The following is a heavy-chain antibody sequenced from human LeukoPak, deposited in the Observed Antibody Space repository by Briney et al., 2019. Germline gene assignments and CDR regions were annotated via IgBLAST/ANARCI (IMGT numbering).Heavy chain of an antibody. V-gene: IGHV1-69*13. CDR1: GGTFSSYA. CDR2: IIPIFGTA. CDR3: ARHHCSRTSCYYYYYMDV. Sequence: SVKVSCTASGGTFSSYAISWVRQAPGQGLEWMGGIIPIFGTANYAQKFQGRVTITADESTSTAYMELSSRRSEDTAFYYCARHHCSRTSCYYYYYMDVWGKGTTVTVSS. J-gene: IGHJ6*03. D-gene: IGHD2-2*01.